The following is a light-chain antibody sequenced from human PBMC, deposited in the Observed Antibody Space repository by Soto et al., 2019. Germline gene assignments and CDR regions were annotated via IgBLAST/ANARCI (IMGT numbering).Light chain of an antibody. CDR1: SSNIGNNA. V-gene: IGLV1-36*01. J-gene: IGLJ1*01. CDR3: AAWDDSLNGYG. Sequence: QSVLTQPPSVSEAPRQRVTLSCSGSSSNIGNNAVNWYQQLPGKAPKLLIYYDDLLPSGVSDRFSGSKSGTSASLAISGLQSEDEADYDCAAWDDSLNGYGFGTGTKVTVL. CDR2: YDD.